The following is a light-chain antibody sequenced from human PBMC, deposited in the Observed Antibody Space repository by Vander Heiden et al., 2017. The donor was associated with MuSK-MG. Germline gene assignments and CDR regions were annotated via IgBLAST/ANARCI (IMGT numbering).Light chain of an antibody. V-gene: IGKV3-15*01. CDR2: GIS. Sequence: DIVMTQSPATLSVSPGERATLSCRASQGLTTNLAWYHQKPGQAPRLLIYGISVRAAGVPARFSGNGSETDFTLTISSLQSEDFGVYFCQQVHRWPLTFGHGTKVDFK. J-gene: IGKJ3*01. CDR3: QQVHRWPLT. CDR1: QGLTTN.